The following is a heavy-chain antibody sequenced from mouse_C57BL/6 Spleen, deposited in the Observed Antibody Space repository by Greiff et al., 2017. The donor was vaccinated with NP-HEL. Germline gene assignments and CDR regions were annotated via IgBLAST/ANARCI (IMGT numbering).Heavy chain of an antibody. Sequence: VQLVESGPGLVQPSQSLSITCTVSGFSLTSYGVHWVRQSPGKGLEWLGVIWRGGSTDYNAAFMSRLSITKDNSKSQVFFKMNSLQADDTAIYYCAKNDDDGYSWFAYWGQGTLVTVSA. J-gene: IGHJ3*01. CDR3: AKNDDDGYSWFAY. D-gene: IGHD2-3*01. CDR1: GFSLTSYG. V-gene: IGHV2-5*01. CDR2: IWRGGST.